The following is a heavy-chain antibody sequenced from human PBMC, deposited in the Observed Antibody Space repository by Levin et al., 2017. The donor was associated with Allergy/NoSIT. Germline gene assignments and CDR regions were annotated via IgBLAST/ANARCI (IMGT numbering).Heavy chain of an antibody. J-gene: IGHJ3*02. CDR3: AKCQHDPGIAEAVAFDI. D-gene: IGHD6-13*01. CDR2: LSGSGGST. CDR1: GFTFRGYA. Sequence: GESLKISCAASGFTFRGYAMTWVRQAPGKGLEWVSGLSGSGGSTYYADSVKGRFTIYRDNSKNTLYLQMNSLRAEDTAVYYCAKCQHDPGIAEAVAFDIWGQGTMVTVSS. V-gene: IGHV3-23*01.